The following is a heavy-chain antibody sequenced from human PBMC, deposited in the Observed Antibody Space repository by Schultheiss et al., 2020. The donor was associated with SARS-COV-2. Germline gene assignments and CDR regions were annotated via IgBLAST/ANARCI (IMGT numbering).Heavy chain of an antibody. CDR1: GFTLDDYG. Sequence: GGSLRLSCTASGFTLDDYGMHWVRQAPGRGLEWVSGISWHSGDLGYADSVKGRFTISRDNAKNSTYLQMDSLRVEDTALYFCARQRSISAYYYFFGMDVWGQGTTVTVSS. CDR3: ARQRSISAYYYFFGMDV. CDR2: ISWHSGDL. D-gene: IGHD1-26*01. J-gene: IGHJ6*02. V-gene: IGHV3-9*01.